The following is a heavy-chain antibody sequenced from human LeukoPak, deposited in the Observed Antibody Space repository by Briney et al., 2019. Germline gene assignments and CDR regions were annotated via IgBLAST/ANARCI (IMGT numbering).Heavy chain of an antibody. CDR2: ISSSSSYI. J-gene: IGHJ4*02. V-gene: IGHV3-21*01. Sequence: PGGSLRLSCAASGFTFSSYSMTWVRQAPGKGLEWVSSISSSSSYIYYADSVKGRFTISRDNAKNSLYLQMNSLRAEDTAVYYCASSPLAYYYDSSGYYYYTWGQGTLVTVSS. CDR1: GFTFSSYS. CDR3: ASSPLAYYYDSSGYYYYT. D-gene: IGHD3-22*01.